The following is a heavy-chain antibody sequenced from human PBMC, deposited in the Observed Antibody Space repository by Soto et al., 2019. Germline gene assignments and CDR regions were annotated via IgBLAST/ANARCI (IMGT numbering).Heavy chain of an antibody. Sequence: SETLSLTCTVSGDSIRSGGYYWSWIRQHPGKGLEWIGYIYYTGTTYYNPSLKSRLTISLDTSKNQFSLNLRSVTAADTAVYYCARGITSQSSWFDPWGQGTLVTVSS. CDR1: GDSIRSGGYY. CDR3: ARGITSQSSWFDP. V-gene: IGHV4-31*03. D-gene: IGHD3-10*01. J-gene: IGHJ5*02. CDR2: IYYTGTT.